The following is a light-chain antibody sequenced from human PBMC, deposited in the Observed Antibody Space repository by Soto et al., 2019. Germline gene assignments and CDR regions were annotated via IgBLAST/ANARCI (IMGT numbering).Light chain of an antibody. J-gene: IGLJ1*01. CDR3: SSFTRGSTYV. V-gene: IGLV2-14*01. CDR1: SSDVGAYNF. CDR2: EVN. Sequence: VLTQPASVSGSPGQSITISCTGTSSDVGAYNFVSWYQQYPGKAPKVMIYEVNNRPSGVSNRFSGSKSGNTASLTISGLQAEDEADYYCSSFTRGSTYVFGSGTKVTVL.